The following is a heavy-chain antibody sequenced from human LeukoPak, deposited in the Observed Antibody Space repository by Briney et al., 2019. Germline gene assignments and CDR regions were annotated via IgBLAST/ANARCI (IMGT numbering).Heavy chain of an antibody. Sequence: QAGGSLRLSCAASGFTFSSNYMSWVRQAPGKGLEWVSVIRGSGVSTYYADSVKGRFTISRDNSKNTLYLQMNNLRAEDTAMYYCAKRQGSSASCYDYWGQGTLVTVSS. D-gene: IGHD2-2*01. CDR1: GFTFSSNY. CDR2: IRGSGVST. J-gene: IGHJ4*02. V-gene: IGHV3-23*01. CDR3: AKRQGSSASCYDY.